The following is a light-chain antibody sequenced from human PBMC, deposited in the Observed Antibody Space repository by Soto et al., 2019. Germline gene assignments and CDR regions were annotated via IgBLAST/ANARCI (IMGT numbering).Light chain of an antibody. CDR1: QGISSY. V-gene: IGKV1-8*01. J-gene: IGKJ4*01. CDR2: AAS. Sequence: IRMTQSPSSLSASTGDRVTITCRASQGISSYLAWYQQKPGKAPKLLIYAASTLQSGVPSRFSGSGSGTDLTLTISCLQPEYFATYYCQQYYSYPLTFGGGTKVEIK. CDR3: QQYYSYPLT.